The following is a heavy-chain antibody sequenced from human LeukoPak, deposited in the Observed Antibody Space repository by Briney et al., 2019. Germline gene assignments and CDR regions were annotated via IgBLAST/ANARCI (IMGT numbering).Heavy chain of an antibody. V-gene: IGHV1-69*06. CDR2: IIPIFGTA. CDR3: AVLTTLHIAVRPGDEYMDV. J-gene: IGHJ6*03. CDR1: GGTFSSYA. D-gene: IGHD3-10*01. Sequence: SVKVSCKASGGTFSSYAISWVRQAPGQGLEWMGGIIPIFGTANYAQKFQGRVTITADKSTSTAYMELSSLRAEDTAVYYCAVLTTLHIAVRPGDEYMDVWGKGTTVTVSS.